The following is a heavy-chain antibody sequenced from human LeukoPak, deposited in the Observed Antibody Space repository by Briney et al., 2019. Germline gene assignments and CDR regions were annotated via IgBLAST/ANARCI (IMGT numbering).Heavy chain of an antibody. J-gene: IGHJ4*02. CDR3: ARGTRSDYGNSHLDY. V-gene: IGHV4-59*01. Sequence: SETLSLTCTVSGGSISSYYWSWIRQPPGKGLEWIGYMYYSGSPNYNPSLKSRVTISVDTSKNQFSLKLSSVTAADTAVFYCARGTRSDYGNSHLDYWGQGILVTVSS. CDR2: MYYSGSP. CDR1: GGSISSYY. D-gene: IGHD4/OR15-4a*01.